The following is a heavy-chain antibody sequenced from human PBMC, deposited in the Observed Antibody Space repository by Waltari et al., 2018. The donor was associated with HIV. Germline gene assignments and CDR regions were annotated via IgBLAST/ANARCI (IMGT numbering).Heavy chain of an antibody. CDR3: AREVETYYYGSGRGWYFDL. V-gene: IGHV4-4*02. D-gene: IGHD3-10*01. Sequence: QVQLQESGPGLVKPSGTLSLTCAVSGGSISSSNCWSWVRQPPGRWLEWIGEIYHSGSTNYNSSLKSRVTISVDRSKDQFSLKLTSVTAADTAVYYCAREVETYYYGSGRGWYFDLWGRGTLVTVSS. CDR2: IYHSGST. J-gene: IGHJ2*01. CDR1: GGSISSSNC.